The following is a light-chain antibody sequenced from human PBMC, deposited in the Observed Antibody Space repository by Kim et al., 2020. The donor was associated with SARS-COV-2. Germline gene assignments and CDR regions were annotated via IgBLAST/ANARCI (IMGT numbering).Light chain of an antibody. J-gene: IGLJ3*02. CDR2: KNN. V-gene: IGLV1-44*01. CDR1: ASNIGGNT. Sequence: QSVLTQPPSASATPGQTVTISCSGRASNIGGNTVTWYQQVPGTAPKLLIYKNNQRPSGVPDRFSGSKSGTSASLVISGLRSEDEADYYCAAWENSLVGRVFGGGTQLTVL. CDR3: AAWENSLVGRV.